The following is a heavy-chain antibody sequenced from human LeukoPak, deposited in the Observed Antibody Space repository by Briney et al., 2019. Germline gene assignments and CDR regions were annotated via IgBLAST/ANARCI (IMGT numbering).Heavy chain of an antibody. J-gene: IGHJ6*03. CDR3: ATAPRTPRYCSSTSCYHGGYYYYYYMDV. CDR1: GGSISSYY. D-gene: IGHD2-2*01. CDR2: IYYSGST. V-gene: IGHV4-59*01. Sequence: SETLSLTCTVSGGSISSYYWSRIRQPPGKGLEWIGYIYYSGSTNYNPSLKSRVTISVDTSKKQFSLKLSSVTAADTAVYYCATAPRTPRYCSSTSCYHGGYYYYYYMDVWGKGATVTVSS.